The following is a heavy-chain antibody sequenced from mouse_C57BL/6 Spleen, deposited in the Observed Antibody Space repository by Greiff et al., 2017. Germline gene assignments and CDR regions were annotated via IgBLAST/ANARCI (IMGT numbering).Heavy chain of an antibody. V-gene: IGHV3-6*01. CDR2: ISYDGSN. CDR3: AREDYDGRFAY. D-gene: IGHD2-4*01. Sequence: EVQLVESGPGLVKPSQSLSLTCSVTGYSITSGYYWNWIRQFPGNKLEWMGYISYDGSNNYNPSLKNRISITRDTSKNQFFLKLNSVTTEDTATYYCAREDYDGRFAYWGQGTLVTVSA. J-gene: IGHJ3*01. CDR1: GYSITSGYY.